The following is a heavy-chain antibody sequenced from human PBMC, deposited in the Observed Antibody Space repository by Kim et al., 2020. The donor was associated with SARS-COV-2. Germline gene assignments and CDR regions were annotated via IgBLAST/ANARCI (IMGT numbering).Heavy chain of an antibody. CDR1: GFTFGDYA. CDR3: AKSDYYDSRGGFDY. D-gene: IGHD3-22*01. V-gene: IGHV3-9*01. Sequence: GGSLRLSCAASGFTFGDYAMHWVRQAPGKGLEWVSGISWNSGSIGYADSVKGRFTISRDNAKNSLYLQMNSLRAEDTALYYCAKSDYYDSRGGFDYWGQGTLVTVSS. J-gene: IGHJ4*02. CDR2: ISWNSGSI.